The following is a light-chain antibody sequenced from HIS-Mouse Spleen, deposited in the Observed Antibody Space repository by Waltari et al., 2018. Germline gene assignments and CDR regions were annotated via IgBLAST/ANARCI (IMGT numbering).Light chain of an antibody. V-gene: IGLV2-14*03. CDR2: DVS. J-gene: IGLJ3*02. Sequence: QSALTQPASVSGSPGQSITISCTGTSSDVGGYNYVSWYQQPPGKAPKLMIYDVSNRPSGVSNRFSGSKSGNTASLTISGLQAEDEADYYCSSYTSSSTLRVFGGGTKLTVL. CDR1: SSDVGGYNY. CDR3: SSYTSSSTLRV.